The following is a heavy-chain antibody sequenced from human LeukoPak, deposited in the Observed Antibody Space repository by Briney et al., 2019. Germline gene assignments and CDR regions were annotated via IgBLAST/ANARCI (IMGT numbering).Heavy chain of an antibody. D-gene: IGHD2-15*01. V-gene: IGHV3-7*03. J-gene: IGHJ5*02. CDR1: GFTFSHYW. Sequence: GGSLGLSCTASGFTFSHYWMSWVRQAPGKGLEWVANIKQDGSEMHYVDSVKGRSTISRDNANNSLYLQMNSLRAEDTAVYYRVRAVVVAASYRFDPWGQGTLVTVSS. CDR3: VRAVVVAASYRFDP. CDR2: IKQDGSEM.